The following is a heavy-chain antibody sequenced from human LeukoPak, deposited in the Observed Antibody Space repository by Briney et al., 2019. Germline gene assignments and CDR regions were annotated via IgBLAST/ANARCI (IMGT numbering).Heavy chain of an antibody. D-gene: IGHD2-15*01. CDR2: TYHRSKWYN. CDR1: GDSVSSNSAA. Sequence: SQTLSLTCAISGDSVSSNSAAWHWIRQSPSRGLEWLGSTYHRSKWYNDYALSVIGRISVNPDPPKNQFSLQLNSVTPEDTAVYYCATVVRYSFDYWGQGTLVTVSS. CDR3: ATVVRYSFDY. V-gene: IGHV6-1*01. J-gene: IGHJ4*02.